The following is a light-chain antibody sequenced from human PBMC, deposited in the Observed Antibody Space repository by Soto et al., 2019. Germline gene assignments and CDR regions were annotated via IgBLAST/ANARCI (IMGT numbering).Light chain of an antibody. J-gene: IGKJ1*01. V-gene: IGKV3-11*01. CDR1: QSVTNS. CDR3: QQRRT. Sequence: EIVLTQSPAILSLSPGERATLSCRASQSVTNSLAWYQQKPGQAPRLLIYHASNRATGVPARFSGSGSGTDFTLTISSLEPADFEVYYCQQRRTFGQGTKVDIK. CDR2: HAS.